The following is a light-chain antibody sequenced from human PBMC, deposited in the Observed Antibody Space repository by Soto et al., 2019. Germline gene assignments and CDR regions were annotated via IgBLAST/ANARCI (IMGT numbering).Light chain of an antibody. V-gene: IGKV1-5*03. CDR3: LQNSDYPPT. CDR2: KSS. J-gene: IGKJ3*01. CDR1: QSVSIW. Sequence: DIQMTQSPSTLSASEADRVTSSCLASQSVSIWLAWYQQKPGRAPKLLIYKSSILESGVPSRFSGSGSGTEFTLTISSLQPEDFATYYCLQNSDYPPTFGPGTKVDI.